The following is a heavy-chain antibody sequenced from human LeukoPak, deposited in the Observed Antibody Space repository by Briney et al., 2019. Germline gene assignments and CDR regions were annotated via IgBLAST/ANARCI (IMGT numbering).Heavy chain of an antibody. CDR1: GLTFSSYA. Sequence: GGSLRLSCAASGLTFSSYAMSWVRQAPGKGLEWVSAISADASSTYYADSVKGPITISRDNSKNTLFLQMNSLRAEDTAVYYCARGAYGDYDYWGQGTLVTVSS. V-gene: IGHV3-23*01. CDR3: ARGAYGDYDY. CDR2: ISADASST. D-gene: IGHD4-17*01. J-gene: IGHJ4*02.